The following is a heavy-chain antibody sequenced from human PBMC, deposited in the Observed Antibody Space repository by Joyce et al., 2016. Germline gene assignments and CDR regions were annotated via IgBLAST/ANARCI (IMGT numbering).Heavy chain of an antibody. J-gene: IGHJ4*02. CDR2: IYPGDSDI. Sequence: EVQLVQSGAEVKKPGESLKISCKASGYRFTTHWIGWVRQLPGKGWEWMGIIYPGDSDIRSSPSFQGQVTISADRSISTAYLQWNSLKASDTAMYFCARDNGRDGYNWGFYFDYWGQGTMVTVSS. CDR1: GYRFTTHW. V-gene: IGHV5-51*01. CDR3: ARDNGRDGYNWGFYFDY. D-gene: IGHD5-24*01.